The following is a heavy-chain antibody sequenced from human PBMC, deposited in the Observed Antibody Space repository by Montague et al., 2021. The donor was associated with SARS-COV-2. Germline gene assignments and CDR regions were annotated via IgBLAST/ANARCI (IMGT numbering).Heavy chain of an antibody. CDR3: ARAESYESSGFLNDPFDV. CDR1: GASINSNRYF. Sequence: SETLSLTCTVSGASINSNRYFWGWIRQPPGKGLEWIGSIFSSGSTYYNPSLKTRVSISVDTSGNRLSLKLTSVTATDTAMYFCARAESYESSGFLNDPFDVWGQGTMVTVSS. CDR2: IFSSGST. J-gene: IGHJ3*01. D-gene: IGHD3-22*01. V-gene: IGHV4-39*02.